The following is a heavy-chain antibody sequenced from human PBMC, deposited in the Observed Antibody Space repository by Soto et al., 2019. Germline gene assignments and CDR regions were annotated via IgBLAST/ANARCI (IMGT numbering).Heavy chain of an antibody. CDR3: ARRGGGVVLAATTPFDY. J-gene: IGHJ4*02. CDR2: IYHSGST. V-gene: IGHV4-4*02. CDR1: RGSITTANW. D-gene: IGHD2-15*01. Sequence: QVPLQESGPRLVRPSGTLSLTCNVSRGSITTANWWNWVRQPPGRGLESIGEIYHSGSTNYNLSLKSRVTLSVDKSKDQFSLTLSSVTAADTAIYYCARRGGGVVLAATTPFDYWGQGILVTVSS.